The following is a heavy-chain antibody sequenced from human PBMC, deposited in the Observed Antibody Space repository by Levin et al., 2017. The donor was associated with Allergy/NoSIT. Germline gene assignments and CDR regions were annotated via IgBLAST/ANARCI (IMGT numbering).Heavy chain of an antibody. Sequence: PSETLSLTCTVSGGSISSSSYYWGWIRQPPGKGLEWIGSIYYSGSTYYNPSLKSRVTISVDTSKNQFSLTLSSVTAADTAVYYCARADYYYYGMDVWGQGTTVTVSS. CDR2: IYYSGST. CDR3: ARADYYYYGMDV. CDR1: GGSISSSSYY. V-gene: IGHV4-39*01. J-gene: IGHJ6*02.